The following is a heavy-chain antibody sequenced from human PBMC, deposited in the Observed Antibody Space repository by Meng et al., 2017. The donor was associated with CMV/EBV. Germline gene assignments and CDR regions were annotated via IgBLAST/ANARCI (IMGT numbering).Heavy chain of an antibody. V-gene: IGHV3-30*02. CDR2: IQSDGTKK. Sequence: GGSLRLSCAASGFTFSLYGIHWVRQAPGKGLEWVAFIQSDGTKKLYADSVKGRFTISRDNSKNTLYLQMNSLRGEDAAVYYCAKEHWGSSGYYSGDAFDIWGQGTMVTVSS. CDR3: AKEHWGSSGYYSGDAFDI. J-gene: IGHJ3*02. D-gene: IGHD3-22*01. CDR1: GFTFSLYG.